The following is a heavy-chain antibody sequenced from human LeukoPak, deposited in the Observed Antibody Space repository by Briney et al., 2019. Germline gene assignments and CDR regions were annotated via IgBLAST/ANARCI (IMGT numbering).Heavy chain of an antibody. J-gene: IGHJ3*02. CDR1: GGTFSSYA. CDR2: IIPILGIA. CDR3: ARHHNGENAFDI. Sequence: ASVKVSCKASGGTFSSYAISWVRQAPGQGLEWMGRIIPILGIANYAQKFQGRVTITADKSTSTAYMELSSLRSEDTAVYYCARHHNGENAFDIWGQGTMVTVSS. D-gene: IGHD3-10*01. V-gene: IGHV1-69*04.